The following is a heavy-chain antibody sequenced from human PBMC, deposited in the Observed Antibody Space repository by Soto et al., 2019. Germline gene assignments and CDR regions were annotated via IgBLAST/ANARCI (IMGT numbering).Heavy chain of an antibody. D-gene: IGHD3-10*01. CDR3: ASSYGSGYRAFDY. CDR1: GDTFTFYS. J-gene: IGHJ4*02. CDR2: INPILSMS. Sequence: QVQLVQSGAEVKRPGSSVKVSCKASGDTFTFYSINWVRQAPGLGLEWMGRINPILSMSNYAQRFQGSVTMTADKSTSTAYMELSSLRSADTAIYYCASSYGSGYRAFDYWGQGALVTVSS. V-gene: IGHV1-69*02.